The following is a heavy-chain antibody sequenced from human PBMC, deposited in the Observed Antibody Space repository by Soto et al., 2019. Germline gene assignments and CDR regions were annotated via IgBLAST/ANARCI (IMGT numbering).Heavy chain of an antibody. J-gene: IGHJ4*02. D-gene: IGHD2-2*01. CDR3: AREGATAAKMFDY. CDR1: GYTFNNYY. CDR2: INPNGDTT. Sequence: ASVTVCCKASGYTFNNYYMHWVRQDPGQGLEWMGGINPNGDTTCYAQKFLGRLTVTRDTSTSTVYMELSSLRSDDTAVYYCAREGATAAKMFDYWGQGTLVTVSS. V-gene: IGHV1-46*02.